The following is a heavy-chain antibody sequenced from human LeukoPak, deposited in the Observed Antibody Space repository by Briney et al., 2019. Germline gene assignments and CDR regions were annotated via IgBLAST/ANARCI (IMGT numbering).Heavy chain of an antibody. CDR1: GYTFTSYG. Sequence: ASVKVSCKASGYTFTSYGISWVRQAPGQGLEWMGWISAYNGNTNYAQKLQGRVTITADKSTSTAYMELSSLRSEDTAVYYCASLYYDILTGYTYWGQGTLVTVSS. D-gene: IGHD3-9*01. CDR2: ISAYNGNT. J-gene: IGHJ4*02. CDR3: ASLYYDILTGYTY. V-gene: IGHV1-18*01.